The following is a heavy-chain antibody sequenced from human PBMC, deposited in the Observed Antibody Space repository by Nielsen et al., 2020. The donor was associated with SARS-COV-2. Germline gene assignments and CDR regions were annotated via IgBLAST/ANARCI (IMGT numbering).Heavy chain of an antibody. V-gene: IGHV1-18*01. CDR3: ARAGWFGELGPGY. J-gene: IGHJ4*02. CDR2: ISAYNGNT. Sequence: VSVKVSCKASGGTFSSYAISWVRQAPGQGLEWMGWISAYNGNTNYAQKLQGRVTMTTDTSTSTAYMELRSLRSDDTAVYYCARAGWFGELGPGYWGQGTLVTVSS. CDR1: GGTFSSYA. D-gene: IGHD3-10*01.